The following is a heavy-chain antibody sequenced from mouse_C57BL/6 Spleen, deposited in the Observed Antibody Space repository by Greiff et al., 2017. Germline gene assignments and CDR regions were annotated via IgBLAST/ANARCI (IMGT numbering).Heavy chain of an antibody. D-gene: IGHD1-1*01. CDR3: ARCSYGSSPWFAY. J-gene: IGHJ3*01. V-gene: IGHV5-17*01. CDR1: GFTFSDYG. CDR2: ISSGSSTI. Sequence: EVNVVESGGGLVKPGGSLKLSCAASGFTFSDYGMHWVRQAPEKGLEWVAYISSGSSTIYYADTVKGRFTISRDNAKNTLFLQMTSLRSEDTAMYYCARCSYGSSPWFAYWGQGTLVTVSA.